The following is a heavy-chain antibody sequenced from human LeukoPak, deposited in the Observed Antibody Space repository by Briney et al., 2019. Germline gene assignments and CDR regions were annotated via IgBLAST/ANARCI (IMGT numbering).Heavy chain of an antibody. CDR3: AKDRGAYGDPTDY. CDR1: GFTFSSYA. J-gene: IGHJ4*02. V-gene: IGHV3-23*01. CDR2: ISGSGGST. D-gene: IGHD4-17*01. Sequence: GGSLRLSCAASGFTFSSYAMSWVRQAPGKGLEWVSAISGSGGSTYYADSVKGRFTISRDNSKNTLYLRMNSLRAEDTAVYYCAKDRGAYGDPTDYWGQGTLVTVSS.